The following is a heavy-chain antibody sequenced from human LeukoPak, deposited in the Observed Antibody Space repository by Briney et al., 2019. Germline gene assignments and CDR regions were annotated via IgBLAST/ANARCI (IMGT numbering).Heavy chain of an antibody. D-gene: IGHD6-13*01. J-gene: IGHJ6*03. CDR3: ARDGRQLIYYMDV. Sequence: PGGSLRLSCAASGFTFSSYGMHWVRQAPGKGLEWVAFIRYDGSNKYYADSVKGRFTISRDNSKNTLYLQMNSLRAEDTAVYYCARDGRQLIYYMDVWGKGTTVTVSS. V-gene: IGHV3-30*02. CDR2: IRYDGSNK. CDR1: GFTFSSYG.